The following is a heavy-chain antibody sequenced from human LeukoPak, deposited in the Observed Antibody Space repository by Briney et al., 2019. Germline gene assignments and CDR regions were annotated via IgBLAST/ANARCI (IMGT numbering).Heavy chain of an antibody. J-gene: IGHJ6*04. CDR3: ARDRGPSRIYYYYGMDV. Sequence: GASVKASCKASGYTFTSYGISWVRQAPGQGLEWMGWISAYNGNTNYAQKLQGRVTMTTDTSTSTAYMELRSLRSDDTAVYYCARDRGPSRIYYYYGMDVWGKGTTVTVSS. CDR1: GYTFTSYG. CDR2: ISAYNGNT. D-gene: IGHD2-15*01. V-gene: IGHV1-18*04.